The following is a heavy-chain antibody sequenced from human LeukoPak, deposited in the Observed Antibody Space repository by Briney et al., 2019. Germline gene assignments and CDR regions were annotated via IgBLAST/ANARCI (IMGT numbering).Heavy chain of an antibody. Sequence: SETLSLTCAVSGGSISSGGYSWSWIRQPPGKGLEWIGYIYHSGSTYYNPSLKSRVTISVDRSKNQFSLKLSSVTAADTAVYYCASPRRGYSYGDMAFDIWGQGTMVTVSS. D-gene: IGHD5-18*01. CDR1: GGSISSGGYS. CDR2: IYHSGST. V-gene: IGHV4-30-2*01. CDR3: ASPRRGYSYGDMAFDI. J-gene: IGHJ3*02.